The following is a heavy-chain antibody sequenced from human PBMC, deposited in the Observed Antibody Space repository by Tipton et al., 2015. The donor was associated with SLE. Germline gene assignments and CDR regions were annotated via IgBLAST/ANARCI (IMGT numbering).Heavy chain of an antibody. J-gene: IGHJ3*02. D-gene: IGHD5-12*01. Sequence: TLSLTCTVSGDSISSSSYYWGWIRQSPGKGLEWIGNVYYSGRTYYNPSLKSRVSISLDMSRNQLSLRLNSGTAADTAVYYCARQHGYRGYDSVDAFDIWGQGTSVAVSA. CDR3: ARQHGYRGYDSVDAFDI. CDR2: VYYSGRT. V-gene: IGHV4-39*07. CDR1: GDSISSSSYY.